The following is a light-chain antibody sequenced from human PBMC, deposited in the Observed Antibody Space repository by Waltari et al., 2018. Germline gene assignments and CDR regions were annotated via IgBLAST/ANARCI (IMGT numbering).Light chain of an antibody. Sequence: NFMLTQSHSVSESPGRTVTISCTRSSGSVTGNSMQWSQQRPGSAPTPVIYDNNQRPSGVPDRFSGSIDRSSNSASLTISGLKTEDEADYYCQSYDNNIWLFGGGTKVTVL. CDR3: QSYDNNIWL. CDR1: SGSVTGNS. J-gene: IGLJ3*02. V-gene: IGLV6-57*03. CDR2: DNN.